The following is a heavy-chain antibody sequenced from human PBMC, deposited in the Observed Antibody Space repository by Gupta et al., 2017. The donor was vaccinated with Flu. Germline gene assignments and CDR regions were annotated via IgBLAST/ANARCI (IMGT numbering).Heavy chain of an antibody. CDR3: ATDRGSMGNYFYFGLDA. Sequence: QVQLVQSGAEVKKPGSSVKVSCKASGGTFTTYAFNWVRTAPGQGLEWMGGIIPIYGATNYAQNFQDRVIITADKSTSTAYMELTSLRSQDTAVYYCATDRGSMGNYFYFGLDAWGQGTPVTVSS. V-gene: IGHV1-69*06. CDR2: IIPIYGAT. CDR1: GGTFTTYA. J-gene: IGHJ6*02. D-gene: IGHD3-10*01.